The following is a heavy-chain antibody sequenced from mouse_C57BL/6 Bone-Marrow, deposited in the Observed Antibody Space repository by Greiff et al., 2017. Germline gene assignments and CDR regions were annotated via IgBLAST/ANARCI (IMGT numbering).Heavy chain of an antibody. D-gene: IGHD1-1*01. CDR1: GYTFTSYW. Sequence: QVQLQQSAAELVNPGASVKLSCKATGYTFTSYWLHWLKQRPGPGVEWIGMIHPISGSTNYNEQFHNEGTLTVDESSSTAYMQLSSLTSVVSAVYCCASLYNFGSSSDWLSCRGQVCLV. J-gene: IGHJ3*01. CDR2: IHPISGST. CDR3: ASLYNFGSSSDWLSC. V-gene: IGHV1-64*01.